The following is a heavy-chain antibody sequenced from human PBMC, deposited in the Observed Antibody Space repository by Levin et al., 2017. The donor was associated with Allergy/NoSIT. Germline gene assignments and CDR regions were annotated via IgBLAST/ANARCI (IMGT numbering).Heavy chain of an antibody. J-gene: IGHJ6*02. Sequence: GGSLRLSCEASGFSFSAYGMHWVRQAPGKGLEWVATIWYDGSKKFYADSVQGRFTISRDNSENTLFLQMNSLRIEDTAVYFCARDPSNYYSYGMDVWGQGTTVTVPS. CDR1: GFSFSAYG. CDR3: ARDPSNYYSYGMDV. CDR2: IWYDGSKK. V-gene: IGHV3-33*01.